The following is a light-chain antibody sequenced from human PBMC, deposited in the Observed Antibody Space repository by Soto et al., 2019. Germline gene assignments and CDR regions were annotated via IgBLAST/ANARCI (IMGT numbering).Light chain of an antibody. J-gene: IGKJ4*01. CDR1: QGISNY. Sequence: DIQMTQSPSSLSASVGDRVTITCQASQGISNYLNWYQQKPGRAPKLLIYDASNLETGVPSRFTGSGFGTYFTFTITTLQPEDIATYYCQQYDSLLTFGGGTKVEIK. CDR3: QQYDSLLT. V-gene: IGKV1-33*01. CDR2: DAS.